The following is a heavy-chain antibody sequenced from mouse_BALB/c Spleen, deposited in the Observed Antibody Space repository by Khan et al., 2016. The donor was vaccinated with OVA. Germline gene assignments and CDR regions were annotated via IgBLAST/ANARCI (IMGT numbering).Heavy chain of an antibody. D-gene: IGHD1-1*01. CDR2: IWAGGST. CDR3: ARDTTVESYWYFDV. CDR1: GFSLTSYG. V-gene: IGHV2-9*02. J-gene: IGHJ1*01. Sequence: QVQLKQSGPGLVAPSQSLSITCTASGFSLTSYGVHWVRQPPGKGLEWLGVIWAGGSTHYNSALLSRLSISKDNSKSQVFLKMNKLQTDETAMYYCARDTTVESYWYFDVWGAGTTVTVSS.